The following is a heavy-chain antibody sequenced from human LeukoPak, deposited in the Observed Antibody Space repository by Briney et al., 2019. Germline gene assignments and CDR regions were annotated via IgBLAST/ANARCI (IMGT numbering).Heavy chain of an antibody. CDR2: INHSGST. CDR3: ATTAFWFDP. V-gene: IGHV4-34*01. J-gene: IGHJ5*02. D-gene: IGHD3-16*01. Sequence: SETLSLTCAVYGGSFSGYYRSWIRQPPGKGLEWIGEINHSGSTNYNPSLKSRVTISVDTSKNQFSLKLSSVTAADTAVYYCATTAFWFDPWGQGTLVTVSS. CDR1: GGSFSGYY.